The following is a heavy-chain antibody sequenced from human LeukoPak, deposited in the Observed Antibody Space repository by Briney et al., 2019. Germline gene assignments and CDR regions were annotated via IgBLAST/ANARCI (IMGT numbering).Heavy chain of an antibody. V-gene: IGHV3-48*01. CDR1: GFTFSSYS. CDR3: VRGGRWLQSYFDY. Sequence: GGSLRLSCAASGFTFSSYSMNWVRQAPGKGLEWISYISRSSTTIYYADSVKGRFTISRDNSKNTLYLQMNSLRAEDTAVYYCVRGGRWLQSYFDYWGQGTLVTVSS. CDR2: ISRSSTTI. D-gene: IGHD5-24*01. J-gene: IGHJ4*02.